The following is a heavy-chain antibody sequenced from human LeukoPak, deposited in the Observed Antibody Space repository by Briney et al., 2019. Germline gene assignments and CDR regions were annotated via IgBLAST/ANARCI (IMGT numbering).Heavy chain of an antibody. CDR3: ARASRGNWFDP. J-gene: IGHJ5*02. CDR1: GFTFSRYW. Sequence: PGRSLRLSCAASGFTFSRYWMHWVRQAPGKGLVWDSRIGDDGSTTAYADSVKGRFTISRDNAKNTLYLQMNSLRAEDTAVYYCARASRGNWFDPWGQGTLVTVSS. V-gene: IGHV3-74*01. CDR2: IGDDGSTT. D-gene: IGHD3-10*01.